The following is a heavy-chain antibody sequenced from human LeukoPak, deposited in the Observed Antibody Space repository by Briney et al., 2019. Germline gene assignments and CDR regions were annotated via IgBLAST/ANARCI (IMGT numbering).Heavy chain of an antibody. J-gene: IGHJ6*03. CDR1: GYTFTSHD. Sequence: ASVKVSCKASGYTFTSHDINWVRQATGQGLEWMGWMNPNSGNTGYAQKFQGRVTMTRNTSIGTAYMELSSLRSEDTAVYYCARARVPAAIIYYYYYMDVWGKGTTVTISS. V-gene: IGHV1-8*01. CDR3: ARARVPAAIIYYYYYMDV. D-gene: IGHD2-2*01. CDR2: MNPNSGNT.